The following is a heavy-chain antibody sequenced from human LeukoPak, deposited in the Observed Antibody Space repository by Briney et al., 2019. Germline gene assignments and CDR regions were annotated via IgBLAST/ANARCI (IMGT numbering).Heavy chain of an antibody. Sequence: SETLSLTCTVTGGSVSGYHWSWIRQPPEKGLEWIAYMYYGGTSSYNPSLKSRVTMSVDTSKNQLSLRLSSVTAADTALYYCARHTRGRAGGDFDYWGQGALVTVSS. CDR2: MYYGGTS. CDR3: ARHTRGRAGGDFDY. D-gene: IGHD3-16*01. V-gene: IGHV4-59*08. CDR1: GGSVSGYH. J-gene: IGHJ4*02.